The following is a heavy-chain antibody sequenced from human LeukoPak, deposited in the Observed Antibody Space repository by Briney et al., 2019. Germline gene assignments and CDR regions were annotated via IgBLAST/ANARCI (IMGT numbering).Heavy chain of an antibody. V-gene: IGHV1-69*06. Sequence: SVKVSCKASGGTFTHYVISWGRQAPGQGRGWRGGIGPISGTPLYSQRFQGRVTISADTSTNTAYMEMSSVTSEDTAVYYCAREGEYYSESGNLVDASDVWGQGTMVIVSA. CDR3: AREGEYYSESGNLVDASDV. D-gene: IGHD3-10*01. CDR1: GGTFTHYV. CDR2: IGPISGTP. J-gene: IGHJ3*01.